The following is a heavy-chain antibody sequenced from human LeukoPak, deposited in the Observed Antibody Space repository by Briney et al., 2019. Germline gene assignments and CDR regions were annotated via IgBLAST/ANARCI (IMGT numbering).Heavy chain of an antibody. V-gene: IGHV1-18*01. D-gene: IGHD3-10*01. CDR2: ISAYNGNT. CDR3: ARDPKGSGSALNWFDP. CDR1: GYTFSNHG. Sequence: ASVKVSCKASGYTFSNHGISWVRQAPGQGLEWMGWISAYNGNTNYAQKLQGRVTMTTDTSTSTAYMELRSLRSDDTAVYYCARDPKGSGSALNWFDPWGQGTLVTVSS. J-gene: IGHJ5*02.